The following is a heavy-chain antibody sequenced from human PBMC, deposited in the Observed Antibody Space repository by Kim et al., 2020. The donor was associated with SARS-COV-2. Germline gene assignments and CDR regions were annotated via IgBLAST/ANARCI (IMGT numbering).Heavy chain of an antibody. V-gene: IGHV6-1*01. D-gene: IGHD6-19*01. CDR3: ARDRQRAGTGVDY. J-gene: IGHJ4*02. Sequence: YAPPVKGRITITPDTSKNQFSLQLNSVTPEDTAVYYCARDRQRAGTGVDYWGQGTLVTVSS.